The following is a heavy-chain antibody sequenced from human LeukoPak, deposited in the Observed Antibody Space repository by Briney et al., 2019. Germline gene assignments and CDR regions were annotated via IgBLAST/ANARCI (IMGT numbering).Heavy chain of an antibody. D-gene: IGHD2-15*01. Sequence: GASMKVSCKASGYTFTSYYMHWVRQAPGQGLEWMGIINPSGGSTSYAQKFQGRVTMTRDTSTSTVYMELSSLRSEDTAVYYCARDRVEILEAVAAYNWFDPWGQGTLVTVSS. CDR3: ARDRVEILEAVAAYNWFDP. J-gene: IGHJ5*02. CDR1: GYTFTSYY. CDR2: INPSGGST. V-gene: IGHV1-46*01.